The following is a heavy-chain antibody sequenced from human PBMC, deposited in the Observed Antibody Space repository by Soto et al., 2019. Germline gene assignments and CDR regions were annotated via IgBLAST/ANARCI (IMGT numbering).Heavy chain of an antibody. CDR3: ARRGSSGWYHGYYFDD. D-gene: IGHD6-19*01. Sequence: SETLSLTCTVSGGSISSYYWSWIRQPPGKGLEWIGYIYYSGSTNYNPSLKSRVTISVDTSKNQFSLKLSSVTAADTAVYYCARRGSSGWYHGYYFDDRGQGTLVTVSS. CDR2: IYYSGST. J-gene: IGHJ4*02. V-gene: IGHV4-59*01. CDR1: GGSISSYY.